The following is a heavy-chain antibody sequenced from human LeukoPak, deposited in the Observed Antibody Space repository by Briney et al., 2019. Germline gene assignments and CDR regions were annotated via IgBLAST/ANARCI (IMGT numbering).Heavy chain of an antibody. J-gene: IGHJ4*02. CDR3: TRGYVGIDY. CDR1: GFTFSSYW. Sequence: GGSLRLSCAASGFTFSSYWMHWVRQVPGKGLVWVSRINTDGSSTIYADSVKGRFTISRDNAKNTLYLQMNSLRAEDTAVCYCTRGYVGIDYWGQGTLVTVSS. V-gene: IGHV3-74*01. CDR2: INTDGSST. D-gene: IGHD5-12*01.